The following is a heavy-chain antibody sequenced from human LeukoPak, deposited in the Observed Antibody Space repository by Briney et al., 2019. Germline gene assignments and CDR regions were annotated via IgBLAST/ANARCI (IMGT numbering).Heavy chain of an antibody. J-gene: IGHJ4*02. Sequence: ASVKVSCKASGYTFSNNDINWVRQATGQGLEWMGWMNPISGNTGFAQKFRGRVTISRSTSISTAYMELSSLRSDDTAVYYCVRGAKCSGGGCDSKEYVYYFDYWGQGTLVTVSS. V-gene: IGHV1-8*03. D-gene: IGHD6-25*01. CDR2: MNPISGNT. CDR1: GYTFSNND. CDR3: VRGAKCSGGGCDSKEYVYYFDY.